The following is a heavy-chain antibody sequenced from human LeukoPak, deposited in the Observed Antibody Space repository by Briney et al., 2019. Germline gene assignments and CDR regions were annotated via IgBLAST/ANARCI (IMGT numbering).Heavy chain of an antibody. J-gene: IGHJ4*02. D-gene: IGHD1-7*01. CDR1: GFTFSSYT. Sequence: GGSLRLSCAASGFTFSSYTMNWVRQAPGKGLEWVSAISGSGGSTYYADSVKGQFTISRDNSKNTLYLQMNSLRAEDTAVYYCAKLRGGTTRNSYDYWGQGTLVTVSS. V-gene: IGHV3-23*01. CDR3: AKLRGGTTRNSYDY. CDR2: ISGSGGST.